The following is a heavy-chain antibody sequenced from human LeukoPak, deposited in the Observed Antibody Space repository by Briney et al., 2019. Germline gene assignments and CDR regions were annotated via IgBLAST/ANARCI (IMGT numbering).Heavy chain of an antibody. J-gene: IGHJ4*02. CDR3: AKAKYYYGSGSPDCFDY. CDR1: GFTFSSYA. Sequence: PGGSLRLSCAASGFTFSSYAMSWVRQAPGKGLEWVSAISGSGGSTYYADSVKGRFTISRDNSKNTLYLQMNSPRAEDTAVYYCAKAKYYYGSGSPDCFDYWGQGTLVTVSS. CDR2: ISGSGGST. D-gene: IGHD3-10*01. V-gene: IGHV3-23*01.